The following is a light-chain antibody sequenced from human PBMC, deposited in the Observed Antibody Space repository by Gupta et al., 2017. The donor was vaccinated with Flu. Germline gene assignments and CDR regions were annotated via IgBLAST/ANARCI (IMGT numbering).Light chain of an antibody. CDR2: GAS. CDR1: QSVSSNY. Sequence: EIVLTQSPGTLSLSPGERATLSCRASQSVSSNYLAWYQQKPGQAPRLLIYGASSRATGIPDRFSGSGSGTDFTLTISRREPEDFAMYYCQQYGRSPPYTFGQGTKLEIK. CDR3: QQYGRSPPYT. V-gene: IGKV3-20*01. J-gene: IGKJ2*01.